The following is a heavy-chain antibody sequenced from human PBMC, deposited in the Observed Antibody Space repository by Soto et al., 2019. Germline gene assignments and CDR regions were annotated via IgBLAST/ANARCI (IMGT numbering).Heavy chain of an antibody. D-gene: IGHD5-18*01. CDR2: ISSSGSTI. CDR3: ARDMGYSYGFYYYYYMDV. V-gene: IGHV3-11*01. Sequence: GGSLRLSCAASGFTFSDYYMSWIRQAPGKGLEWVSYISSSGSTIYYADSVKGRFTISRDNAKNSLYLQMNSLRAEDTAVYYCARDMGYSYGFYYYYYMDVWGKGTTVTVSS. J-gene: IGHJ6*03. CDR1: GFTFSDYY.